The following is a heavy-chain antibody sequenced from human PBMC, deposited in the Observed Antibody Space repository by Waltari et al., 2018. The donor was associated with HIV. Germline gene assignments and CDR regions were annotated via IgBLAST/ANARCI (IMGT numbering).Heavy chain of an antibody. Sequence: EVQLVESGGGVVRPGGSLRLSCAASGFTFDDYGMSWVRPAPGEGLEWVSGINWNGGSTGYADSVKGRFTISRDNAKNSLYLQMNSLRAEDTALYYCARAGCSSTSCYWNYYYGMDVWGQGTTVTVSS. D-gene: IGHD2-2*01. CDR3: ARAGCSSTSCYWNYYYGMDV. V-gene: IGHV3-20*04. CDR1: GFTFDDYG. J-gene: IGHJ6*02. CDR2: INWNGGST.